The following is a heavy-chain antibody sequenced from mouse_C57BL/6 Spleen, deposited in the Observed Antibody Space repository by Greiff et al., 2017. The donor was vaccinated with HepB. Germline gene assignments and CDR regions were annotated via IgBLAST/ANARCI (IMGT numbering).Heavy chain of an antibody. V-gene: IGHV1-55*01. D-gene: IGHD2-4*01. Sequence: QVQLQQPGAELVKPGASVKMSCKASGYTFTSYWITWVKQRPGQGLEWIGDIYPGSGSTNYNEKFKSKATLTVDTSSSTAYMQLSSLTSEDSAVYYCASYDYDASYFDYWGQGTTLTVSS. J-gene: IGHJ2*01. CDR3: ASYDYDASYFDY. CDR2: IYPGSGST. CDR1: GYTFTSYW.